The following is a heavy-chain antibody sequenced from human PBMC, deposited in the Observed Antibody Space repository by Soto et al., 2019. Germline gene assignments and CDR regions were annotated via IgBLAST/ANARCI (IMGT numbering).Heavy chain of an antibody. V-gene: IGHV3-48*02. J-gene: IGHJ5*02. CDR1: GFTFSNYN. CDR2: ISSSSSTT. Sequence: EVQLVESGGGLVQPGGSLRLSCAASGFTFSNYNMNWVRQAPGKGLEWVSYISSSSSTTYYADSVKGRFTISSDNAKKTLYLQMNSLRDADTAVYYCARDGNSSWYNWFDPWGQGTLVTVSS. D-gene: IGHD6-13*01. CDR3: ARDGNSSWYNWFDP.